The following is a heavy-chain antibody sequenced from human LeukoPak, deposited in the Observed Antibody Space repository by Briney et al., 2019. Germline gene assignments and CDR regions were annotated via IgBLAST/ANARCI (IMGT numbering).Heavy chain of an antibody. Sequence: GGSLRLSCAASGFIFGNFGMHWVRQAPGKGLEWVAVMSYDGSYTNYADSVKGRFTISRDNAKNSLYLQMNSLRAEDTAVYYCARGGYPGFDHWGQGTLVTVSS. CDR2: MSYDGSYT. CDR3: ARGGYPGFDH. CDR1: GFIFGNFG. D-gene: IGHD2-2*01. V-gene: IGHV3-33*05. J-gene: IGHJ4*02.